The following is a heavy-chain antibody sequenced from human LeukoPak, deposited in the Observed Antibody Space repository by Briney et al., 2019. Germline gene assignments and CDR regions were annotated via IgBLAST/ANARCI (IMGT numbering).Heavy chain of an antibody. J-gene: IGHJ4*02. V-gene: IGHV4-4*02. CDR1: GGSISSSNW. Sequence: SETLSLTCAVSGGSISSSNWWSWVRQPPGKGLEWIGEIYHSGSTYYNPSLKSRVTISVDTSKNQFSLKLSSVTAADTAVYYCARVRYDYVWGSYRYHSYYFDYWGQGTLVTVSS. CDR3: ARVRYDYVWGSYRYHSYYFDY. D-gene: IGHD3-16*02. CDR2: IYHSGST.